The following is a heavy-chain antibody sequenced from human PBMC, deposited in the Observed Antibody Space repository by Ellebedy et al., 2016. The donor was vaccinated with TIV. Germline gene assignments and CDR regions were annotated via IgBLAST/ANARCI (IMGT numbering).Heavy chain of an antibody. Sequence: GGSLRLSXAASGFTFSSYGMHWVRQAPGKGLEWVAVISYDGSNKYYADSVKGRFTISRDNSKNTLYLQMNSLRAEDTAVYYCARELGIGWFDPWGQGTLVTVSS. CDR3: ARELGIGWFDP. D-gene: IGHD7-27*01. V-gene: IGHV3-30*03. J-gene: IGHJ5*02. CDR1: GFTFSSYG. CDR2: ISYDGSNK.